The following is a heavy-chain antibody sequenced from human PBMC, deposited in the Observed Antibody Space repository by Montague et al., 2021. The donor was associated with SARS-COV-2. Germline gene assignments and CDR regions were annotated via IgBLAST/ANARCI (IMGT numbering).Heavy chain of an antibody. CDR3: ARGRQHFNMIVVVMTGGEYYFDY. V-gene: IGHV4-34*01. D-gene: IGHD3-22*01. CDR1: GGSFSDNY. CDR2: INHRGTS. Sequence: SETLSLTCAVYGGSFSDNYWRWIRKPPGKGLEWIGEINHRGTSNYNPSLKSRVSISVDTSKNQFSLYLGSVTAADTAVYYCARGRQHFNMIVVVMTGGEYYFDYWGQGTLVTVSS. J-gene: IGHJ4*02.